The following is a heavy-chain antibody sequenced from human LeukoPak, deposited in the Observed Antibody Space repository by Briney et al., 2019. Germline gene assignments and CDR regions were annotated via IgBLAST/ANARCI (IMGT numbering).Heavy chain of an antibody. CDR1: GYSISSTYY. V-gene: IGHV4-38-2*02. CDR3: ARGITMVWFDP. Sequence: SETLSLTCTVSGYSISSTYYWGWIRQPPGKGLEWIGSVYHSGSTYYNPSLKSRVTISVDTSKNQFSLKLSPVTAADTAVYYCARGITMVWFDPWGQGTLVTVSS. CDR2: VYHSGST. D-gene: IGHD3-10*01. J-gene: IGHJ5*02.